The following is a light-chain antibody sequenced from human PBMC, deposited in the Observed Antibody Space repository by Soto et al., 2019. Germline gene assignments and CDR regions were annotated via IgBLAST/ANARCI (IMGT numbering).Light chain of an antibody. CDR3: QHYYSYPYT. Sequence: AIRMTQSPSSFSASTGDRVTITCRASQGISSYLAWYQQKPGKAPKLLIYAASTLQSGVPSRFSGSGSGTDFTLTISCLQSEDFATYHCQHYYSYPYTFGQGTTVEMK. J-gene: IGKJ2*01. CDR1: QGISSY. CDR2: AAS. V-gene: IGKV1-8*01.